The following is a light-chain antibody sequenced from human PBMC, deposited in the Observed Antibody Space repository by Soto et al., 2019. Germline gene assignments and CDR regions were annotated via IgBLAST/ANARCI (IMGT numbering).Light chain of an antibody. CDR1: SSNIGTNT. CDR3: AAWDESPNVHVV. Sequence: QSVLTQPPSASGTPGQRVTISCSGSSSNIGTNTVNWYQQVPGTAPKLLIYTNDQRPSGVPDRFSGSKSGTSASLAISGLQFEDEADYYCAAWDESPNVHVVFGGGTKVTVL. V-gene: IGLV1-44*01. J-gene: IGLJ2*01. CDR2: TND.